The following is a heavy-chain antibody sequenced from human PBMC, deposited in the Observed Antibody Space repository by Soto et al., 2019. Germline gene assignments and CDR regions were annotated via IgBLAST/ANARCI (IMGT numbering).Heavy chain of an antibody. V-gene: IGHV1-69*12. Sequence: QVQLVQSGAEVKKPGSSVKVSCKASGGTFSSHAISWVRQAPGQGLEWMGGLIPIFGTANYAKKFQGRVTITADESTNKAYMDLSSLRSEDTAVYYCASPDAYKGYYNGMDVWGQGTTVTVSS. D-gene: IGHD1-1*01. CDR2: LIPIFGTA. CDR3: ASPDAYKGYYNGMDV. J-gene: IGHJ6*02. CDR1: GGTFSSHA.